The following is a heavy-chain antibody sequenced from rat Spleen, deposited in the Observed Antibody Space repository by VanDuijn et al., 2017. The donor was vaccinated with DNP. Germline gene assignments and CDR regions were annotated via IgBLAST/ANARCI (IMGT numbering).Heavy chain of an antibody. CDR2: IIYDSSTT. Sequence: EVQLVESGGGLVQPGRSLKLSCVASGFTFSNFGMAWVRQAPGKGLEWVASIIYDSSTTYYRDSVKGRFTISRDNAKSTLYLQMDSLRSEDTATYYCTTGVVDYWGQGVMVTVSS. J-gene: IGHJ2*01. V-gene: IGHV5-29*01. CDR1: GFTFSNFG. CDR3: TTGVVDY. D-gene: IGHD1-1*01.